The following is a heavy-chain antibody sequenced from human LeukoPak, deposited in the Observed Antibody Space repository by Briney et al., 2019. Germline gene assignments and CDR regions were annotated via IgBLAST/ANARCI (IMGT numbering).Heavy chain of an antibody. CDR2: IYSTGST. J-gene: IGHJ4*02. CDR1: GFTVSSNY. V-gene: IGHV3-53*01. CDR3: ARGSSSGFELDY. D-gene: IGHD6-19*01. Sequence: GGSLRLSCAASGFTVSSNYMGWVRQPPGKGLEWVSVIYSTGSTYYAASVKGRFTISRDNSKSTLYLQMNSLRGEDTAVYYCARGSSSGFELDYWGQGTLVTVSS.